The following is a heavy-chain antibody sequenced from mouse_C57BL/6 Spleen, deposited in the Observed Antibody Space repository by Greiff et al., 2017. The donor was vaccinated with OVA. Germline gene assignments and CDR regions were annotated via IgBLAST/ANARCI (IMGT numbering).Heavy chain of an antibody. Sequence: EVQRVESGGGLVKPGGSLKLSCAASGFTFSSYTMSWVRQTPEKRLEWVATISGGGGNTYYPDSVKGRFTISRDNAKNTLYLQMSSLRSEDTAVYYCARQGTGTSFDYWGQGTTLTVSS. CDR3: ARQGTGTSFDY. CDR1: GFTFSSYT. CDR2: ISGGGGNT. D-gene: IGHD4-1*01. J-gene: IGHJ2*01. V-gene: IGHV5-9*04.